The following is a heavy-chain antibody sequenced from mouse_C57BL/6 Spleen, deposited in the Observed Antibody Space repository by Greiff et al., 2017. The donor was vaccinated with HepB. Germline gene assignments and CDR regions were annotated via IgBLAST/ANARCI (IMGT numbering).Heavy chain of an antibody. J-gene: IGHJ2*01. D-gene: IGHD1-1*01. CDR3: AKSYGSSYCFDY. CDR2: IHPNSGST. CDR1: GYTFTSYW. Sequence: QVQLQQSGAELVKPGASVKLSCKASGYTFTSYWMHWVKQRPGQGLEWIGMIHPNSGSTNYNEKFKSKATLTVDKSSSTAYMQLSSLTSEDSAVYYCAKSYGSSYCFDYWGQGTTLTVSS. V-gene: IGHV1-64*01.